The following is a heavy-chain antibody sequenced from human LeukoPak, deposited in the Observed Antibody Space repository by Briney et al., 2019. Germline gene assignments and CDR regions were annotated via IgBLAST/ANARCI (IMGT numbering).Heavy chain of an antibody. V-gene: IGHV4-38-2*02. Sequence: SETLSLTCTVSSYSISSGHYWGWIRQPPEKGLEWIGSMFHTGYTYYNPSLKSRVTISGGTAKNQFSLKLTSVAAADTAVYYCARGRGPSGGTLDVWGKGTTVIVSS. J-gene: IGHJ6*04. CDR1: SYSISSGHY. D-gene: IGHD1/OR15-1a*01. CDR2: MFHTGYT. CDR3: ARGRGPSGGTLDV.